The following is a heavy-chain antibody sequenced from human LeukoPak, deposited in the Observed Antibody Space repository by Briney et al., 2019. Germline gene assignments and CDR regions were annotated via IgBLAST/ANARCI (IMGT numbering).Heavy chain of an antibody. CDR1: GFTVSSNY. CDR3: ARDCGGDCYSHYFDY. CDR2: TYSNGRT. J-gene: IGHJ4*02. Sequence: PGGSLRLSCAASGFTVSSNYMSWVRQAPGKGLEWVSVTYSNGRTYYADSVKGRFTISRDISKNTLYLQMNSLSAEDTAVYYCARDCGGDCYSHYFDYWGQGTLVTVSS. V-gene: IGHV3-53*01. D-gene: IGHD2-21*02.